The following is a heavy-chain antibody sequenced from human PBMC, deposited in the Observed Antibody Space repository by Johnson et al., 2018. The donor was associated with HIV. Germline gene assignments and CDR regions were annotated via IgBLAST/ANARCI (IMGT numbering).Heavy chain of an antibody. Sequence: VLLVESGGSVIRPGGSLRLSCVGTGFTFENYGMSWVRQAPGKGLQWVSGINWNGDTTTYADSVKGRFTVSRDNAKNSLYLQMNSLRAEDTAVYYCARDRWGLKDAFDIWGQGTMVTVSS. CDR1: GFTFENYG. J-gene: IGHJ3*02. V-gene: IGHV3-20*04. CDR3: ARDRWGLKDAFDI. D-gene: IGHD3-16*01. CDR2: INWNGDTT.